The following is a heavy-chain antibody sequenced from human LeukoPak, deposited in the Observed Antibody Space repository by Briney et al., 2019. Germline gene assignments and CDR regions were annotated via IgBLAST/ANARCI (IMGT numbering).Heavy chain of an antibody. CDR1: GFTFSSYW. CDR3: AREALLYDFWSGYFFDY. J-gene: IGHJ4*02. CDR2: INSDGSST. Sequence: GGSLRLSCAASGFTFSSYWMHWVRQAPGKGLVWVSRINSDGSSTSYADSVKGRFTISRDNAKNTLYLQMNSLRAEDTAVYYCAREALLYDFWSGYFFDYWGQGTLVTVSS. D-gene: IGHD3-3*01. V-gene: IGHV3-74*01.